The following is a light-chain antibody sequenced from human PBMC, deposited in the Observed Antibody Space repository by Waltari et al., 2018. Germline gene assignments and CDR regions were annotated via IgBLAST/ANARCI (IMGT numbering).Light chain of an antibody. CDR1: QSISSY. J-gene: IGKJ3*01. Sequence: DIQMTQSPSSLSASVGDRVTITCRASQSISSYLNWYQQKPGKAPKLLIYAAASLQSGVPSRFSGSGSGTDFTLTISSLQPEDFATYHCQQSYSTPFTFGPGTKVDIK. CDR2: AAA. CDR3: QQSYSTPFT. V-gene: IGKV1-39*01.